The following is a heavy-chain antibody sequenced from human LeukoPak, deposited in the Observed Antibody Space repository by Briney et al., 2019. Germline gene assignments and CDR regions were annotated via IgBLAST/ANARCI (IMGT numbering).Heavy chain of an antibody. D-gene: IGHD4-17*01. CDR2: INTNSGNP. CDR3: AIGDGDYVY. V-gene: IGHV7-4-1*02. CDR1: GHTFTGYY. J-gene: IGHJ4*02. Sequence: PLASVKVSCKASGHTFTGYYMHWVRQAPGQGLEWMGWINTNSGNPKYAQGFTGRFVFSLDTSVTTAYLQISSLKAEDTALYYCAIGDGDYVYWGQGTLVTVSS.